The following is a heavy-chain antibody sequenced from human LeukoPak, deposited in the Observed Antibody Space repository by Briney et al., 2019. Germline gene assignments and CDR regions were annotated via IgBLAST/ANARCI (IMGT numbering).Heavy chain of an antibody. V-gene: IGHV1-2*02. D-gene: IGHD2-2*01. CDR1: GYTFTGYY. CDR3: ARGPKTTTSWRDPRFDP. Sequence: ASVKVSCKASGYTFTGYYMHWVRQAPGQGLEWMGWINPNSGGTNYAQKFQGRVTMTRDTSISTAYMELSRLRSDDTAVYYCARGPKTTTSWRDPRFDPWGQGTLVTVSS. CDR2: INPNSGGT. J-gene: IGHJ5*02.